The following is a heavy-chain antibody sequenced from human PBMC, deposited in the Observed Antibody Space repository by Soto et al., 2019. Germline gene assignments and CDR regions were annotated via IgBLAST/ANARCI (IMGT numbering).Heavy chain of an antibody. V-gene: IGHV3-21*01. J-gene: IGHJ4*02. CDR3: ARATRPNYYGSGSYPTPFDY. CDR2: ISSSSSYI. Sequence: GGSLRLSCAASGFTFSSYSMNWVRQAPGKGLEWVSSISSSSSYIYYADSVKGRFTISRDNAKNSLYLQMNSLRAEDTAVYYCARATRPNYYGSGSYPTPFDYWGQGTLVTVSS. CDR1: GFTFSSYS. D-gene: IGHD3-10*01.